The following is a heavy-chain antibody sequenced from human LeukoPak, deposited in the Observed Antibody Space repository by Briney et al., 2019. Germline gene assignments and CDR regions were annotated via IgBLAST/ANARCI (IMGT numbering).Heavy chain of an antibody. Sequence: GGSLRLSCAASGFTFSTYAMNWVRQAPGEGLKWVSCITGDSAYIYYADSVKGRFTISRDNAKNSLYLQMNSLRAEDTAVYNCARYGVSSSTSYIDFWGQGTLVTVSS. D-gene: IGHD2-2*01. CDR2: ITGDSAYI. CDR3: ARYGVSSSTSYIDF. CDR1: GFTFSTYA. J-gene: IGHJ4*02. V-gene: IGHV3-21*01.